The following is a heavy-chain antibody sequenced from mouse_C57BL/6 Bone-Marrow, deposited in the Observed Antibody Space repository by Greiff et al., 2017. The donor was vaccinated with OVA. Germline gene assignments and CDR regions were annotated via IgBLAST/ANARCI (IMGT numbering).Heavy chain of an antibody. Sequence: VQLQQPGAELVKPGASVKLSCKASGYTFTSYWMHWVKQRPGQGLEWIGMIHPNSGSTNYNEKFKSKATLTVDKSSSTAYMQLSSLTSEDSAVYYCARRGYYYGSSYWYFDVWGTGTTVTVSS. CDR2: IHPNSGST. V-gene: IGHV1-64*01. J-gene: IGHJ1*03. D-gene: IGHD1-1*01. CDR3: ARRGYYYGSSYWYFDV. CDR1: GYTFTSYW.